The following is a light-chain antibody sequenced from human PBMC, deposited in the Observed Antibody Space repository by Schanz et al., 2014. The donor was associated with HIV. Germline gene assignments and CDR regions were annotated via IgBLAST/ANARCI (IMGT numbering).Light chain of an antibody. V-gene: IGLV3-1*01. Sequence: SYELTQTPSVSVSPGQTANISCSGDKLGTKFVSWYQQRPGQSPVLVIYEDKKRPSGIPGRFSGSNSGNTATLTISGPQSVDEADYYCQAWDSSTEVVFGGGTKLNVL. CDR1: KLGTKF. CDR3: QAWDSSTEVV. J-gene: IGLJ3*02. CDR2: EDK.